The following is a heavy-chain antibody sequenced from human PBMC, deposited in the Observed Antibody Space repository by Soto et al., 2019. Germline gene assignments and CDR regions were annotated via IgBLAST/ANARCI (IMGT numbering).Heavy chain of an antibody. CDR1: GGSISSSYYY. CDR3: ARHVDYYDSSGYYKGRSAFGY. Sequence: SETLSLTCSVSGGSISSSYYYWGWIRQPPEKGLEWIGSIYYNGSTYYNPSLKNRVTISVDTSKNQFSLKLSSMTAADTAVYYCARHVDYYDSSGYYKGRSAFGYWGQGTRVTVSS. D-gene: IGHD3-22*01. J-gene: IGHJ4*02. CDR2: IYYNGST. V-gene: IGHV4-39*01.